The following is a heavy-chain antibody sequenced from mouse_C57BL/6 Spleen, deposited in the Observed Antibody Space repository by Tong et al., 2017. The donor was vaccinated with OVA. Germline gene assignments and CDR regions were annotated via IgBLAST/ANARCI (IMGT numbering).Heavy chain of an antibody. Sequence: VQLQESGPELVKPGASVKISCKASGYAFSSSWMNWVKQRPGKGLEWIGRIYPGDGDTNYNGKFKGKATLTADKSSSTAYMQLSSLTSEDSAVYFCARDYGSSPVYYFDYWGQGTALTVSS. D-gene: IGHD1-1*01. CDR1: GYAFSSSW. CDR3: ARDYGSSPVYYFDY. J-gene: IGHJ2*01. CDR2: IYPGDGDT. V-gene: IGHV1-82*01.